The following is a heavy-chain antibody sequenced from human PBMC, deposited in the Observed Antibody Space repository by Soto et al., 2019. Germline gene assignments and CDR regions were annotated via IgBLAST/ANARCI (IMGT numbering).Heavy chain of an antibody. J-gene: IGHJ6*02. Sequence: GESLKISCKGSGYSFTSYWISWVRQMPGKGLEWMGRIDPSDSYTNYSPSFQGHVTISADKSISTAYLQWSSLKASDTAMYYCAREYSSSSGGLPGGLYYYYGMDVWGQGTTVTVSS. CDR1: GYSFTSYW. CDR3: AREYSSSSGGLPGGLYYYYGMDV. V-gene: IGHV5-10-1*01. CDR2: IDPSDSYT. D-gene: IGHD6-6*01.